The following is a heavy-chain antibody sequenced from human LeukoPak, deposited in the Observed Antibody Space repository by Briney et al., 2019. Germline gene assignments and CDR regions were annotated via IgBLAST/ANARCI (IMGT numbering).Heavy chain of an antibody. D-gene: IGHD3-10*01. CDR3: ANGVGYYGSGSYYNVYYYGMDV. Sequence: GGSLRLSCAASGFTFSSYAMSWVRQAPGKGLEWVSAISGSGGNTYYADSVKGRFTISRDNSKNTLYLQMNSLRAEDTAVYYCANGVGYYGSGSYYNVYYYGMDVWGKGTTVTVSS. V-gene: IGHV3-23*01. CDR2: ISGSGGNT. CDR1: GFTFSSYA. J-gene: IGHJ6*04.